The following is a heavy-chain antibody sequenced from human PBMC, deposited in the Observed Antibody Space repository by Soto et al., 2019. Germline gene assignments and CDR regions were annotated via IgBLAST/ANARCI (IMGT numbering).Heavy chain of an antibody. V-gene: IGHV3-7*03. CDR3: AWDGRRWDIHDY. D-gene: IGHD1-26*01. Sequence: GGYRRLSCAASGFTLSSYWMSWVRQAPGKGLEWVANIKQDGSEKYYVDSVKGRFTISRDNAKNSLYLQMNSLRAEDTAVYYCAWDGRRWDIHDYWG. J-gene: IGHJ4*01. CDR1: GFTLSSYW. CDR2: IKQDGSEK.